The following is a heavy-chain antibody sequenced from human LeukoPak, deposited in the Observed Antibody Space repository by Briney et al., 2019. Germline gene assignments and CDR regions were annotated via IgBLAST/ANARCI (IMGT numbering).Heavy chain of an antibody. Sequence: SETLSLTCTVSGGSISSYYWSWIRQPPGKGLEWIGYIYYSGSTNYNPSLKSRVTISVGTSKNQFSLKLSSVTAADTAVYYCGRRFRRGGLDYWGQGTLVTVSS. CDR3: GRRFRRGGLDY. V-gene: IGHV4-59*01. CDR1: GGSISSYY. J-gene: IGHJ4*02. CDR2: IYYSGST. D-gene: IGHD3-16*01.